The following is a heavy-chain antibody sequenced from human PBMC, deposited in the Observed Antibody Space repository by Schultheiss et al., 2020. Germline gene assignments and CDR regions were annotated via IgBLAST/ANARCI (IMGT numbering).Heavy chain of an antibody. Sequence: SETLSLTCTVSGGSISSYYWSWIRQPPGKGLEWIGYIYYSGSTNYNPSLKSRVTISVDTSKNQFSLKLSSVTAADTAVYYCARQDEIGYDSSGYYPNWFDPWGQVTLVNVYS. CDR3: ARQDEIGYDSSGYYPNWFDP. CDR1: GGSISSYY. J-gene: IGHJ5*02. V-gene: IGHV4-59*08. CDR2: IYYSGST. D-gene: IGHD3-22*01.